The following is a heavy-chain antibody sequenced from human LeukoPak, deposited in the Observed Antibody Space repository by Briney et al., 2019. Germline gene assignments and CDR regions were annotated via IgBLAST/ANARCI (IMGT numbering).Heavy chain of an antibody. V-gene: IGHV4-39*01. CDR3: ARHKMGATLPDY. Sequence: PSETLSLTCTVSGGSISSSSYYWGWIRQPPGKGLEGIGSIYYSGSTYYNPSLKSRVNISVDTSNNQFSLKLSSVTAADTAVYYCARHKMGATLPDYWGQGTLVTVSS. CDR2: IYYSGST. D-gene: IGHD1-26*01. J-gene: IGHJ4*02. CDR1: GGSISSSSYY.